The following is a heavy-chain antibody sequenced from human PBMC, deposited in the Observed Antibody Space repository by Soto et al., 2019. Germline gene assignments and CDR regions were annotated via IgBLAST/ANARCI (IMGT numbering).Heavy chain of an antibody. J-gene: IGHJ4*02. D-gene: IGHD6-6*01. CDR3: ARGAEYSSSSGVDY. CDR2: IGTAGDT. CDR1: GFTFSSYD. V-gene: IGHV3-13*01. Sequence: PGGSLRLSCAASGFTFSSYDMHWVRQATGKGLEWVSAIGTAGDTYYPGSVKGRFTISRENAKNSLYLQMNSLRAEDTAVYYCARGAEYSSSSGVDYWGQGTLVTVSS.